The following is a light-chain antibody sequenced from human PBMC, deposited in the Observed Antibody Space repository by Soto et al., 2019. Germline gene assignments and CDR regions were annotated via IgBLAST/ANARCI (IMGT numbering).Light chain of an antibody. CDR1: QSVSSGY. Sequence: EIVLTQSPGTLSLSPGERATLSCRASQSVSSGYLAWYQQKPGQAPRLLIFAAYSRATDIPDRFSGSGSGTDFTLTISRLEPEDFAVYYCQQYGSSPPYTFGQGTKLEIK. CDR3: QQYGSSPPYT. J-gene: IGKJ2*01. CDR2: AAY. V-gene: IGKV3-20*01.